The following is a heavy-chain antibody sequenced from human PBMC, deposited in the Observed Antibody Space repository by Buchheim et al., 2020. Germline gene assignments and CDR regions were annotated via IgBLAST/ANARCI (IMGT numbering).Heavy chain of an antibody. J-gene: IGHJ4*02. D-gene: IGHD4-17*01. CDR3: ARDYDYGTPFDY. CDR1: GFTFNHYW. V-gene: IGHV3-7*01. CDR2: INQDGSQK. Sequence: EVQLVESGGNLVQPGGSLRLSCAASGFTFNHYWMSWVRQAPGKGLEWVANINQDGSQKYYVDSVKGRFTISRDNAKNSLYLQMNSLRAEDTAVYYCARDYDYGTPFDYWGQGTL.